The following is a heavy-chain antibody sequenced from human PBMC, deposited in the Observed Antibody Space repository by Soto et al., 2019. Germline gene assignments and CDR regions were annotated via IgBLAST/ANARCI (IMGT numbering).Heavy chain of an antibody. J-gene: IGHJ5*02. CDR2: IKQDGSAT. D-gene: IGHD3-10*02. CDR1: GFTISDFW. Sequence: GGSLRLSCAASGFTISDFWMSWVRQTPGKGLEWVAKIKQDGSATYYVDSVRGRFTISRDSAKDSLFLQMDGLRADDTAVYYCARGFGMYGNWIDTWGQGTLVTVSS. V-gene: IGHV3-7*01. CDR3: ARGFGMYGNWIDT.